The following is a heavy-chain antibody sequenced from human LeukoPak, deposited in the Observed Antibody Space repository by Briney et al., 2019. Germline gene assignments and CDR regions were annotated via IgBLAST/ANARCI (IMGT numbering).Heavy chain of an antibody. CDR1: GYTFTSYY. CDR3: ARGGGDPSAAEYFQH. D-gene: IGHD2-21*02. Sequence: ASVKVSCKASGYTFTSYYIHWVRQAPGQGLEWMGIINPSGGSTSYAQKFQGRVTMTRDTSTSTVYMELSSLRSEDTAVYYCARGGGDPSAAEYFQHWGQGTLVTVSS. J-gene: IGHJ1*01. V-gene: IGHV1-46*01. CDR2: INPSGGST.